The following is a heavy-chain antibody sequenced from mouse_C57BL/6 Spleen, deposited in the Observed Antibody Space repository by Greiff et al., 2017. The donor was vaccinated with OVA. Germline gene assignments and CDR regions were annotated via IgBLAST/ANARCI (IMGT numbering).Heavy chain of an antibody. CDR2: IYPGDGDT. J-gene: IGHJ1*03. CDR1: GYAFSSSW. D-gene: IGHD1-1*01. CDR3: AVGYGSSYDRYFDV. V-gene: IGHV1-82*01. Sequence: QVHVKQSGPELVKPGASVKISCKASGYAFSSSWMNWVKQRPGKGLEWIGRIYPGDGDTNYNGKFKGKATLTADKSSSTAYMQLSSLTSEDSAVYFCAVGYGSSYDRYFDVWGTGTTVTVSS.